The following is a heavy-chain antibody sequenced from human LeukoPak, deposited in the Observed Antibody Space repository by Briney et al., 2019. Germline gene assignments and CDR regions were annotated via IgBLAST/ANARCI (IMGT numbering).Heavy chain of an antibody. CDR1: GGSISSDGYS. CDR2: IYPSGST. J-gene: IGHJ2*01. CDR3: ARGDYGDLYWYFDP. V-gene: IGHV4-30-2*01. D-gene: IGHD4-17*01. Sequence: SQTLSLTCAVSGGSISSDGYSWSWIRQPPGKGLEWIGYIYPSGSTYYNSSLKSRVIISVDRSKNQFSPNLSSVTAADTAVYFCARGDYGDLYWYFDPWGRGTLVTVSS.